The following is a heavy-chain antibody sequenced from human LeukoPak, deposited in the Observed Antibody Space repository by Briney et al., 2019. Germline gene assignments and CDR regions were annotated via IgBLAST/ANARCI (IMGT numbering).Heavy chain of an antibody. J-gene: IGHJ4*02. CDR2: IKQDGSEK. Sequence: GGSLRLSCAASGFTFSSYWMSWVRQAPGKGLEWVANIKQDGSEKYYVDSVKGRFTISRDNSKNSLYLQMNSLRAEDTAVYYCARGMVREAIDYWGQGALVTVSS. V-gene: IGHV3-7*01. CDR3: ARGMVREAIDY. CDR1: GFTFSSYW. D-gene: IGHD3-10*01.